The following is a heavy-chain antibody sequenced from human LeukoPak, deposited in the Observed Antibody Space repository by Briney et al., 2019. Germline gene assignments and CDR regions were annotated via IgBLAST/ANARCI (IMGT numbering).Heavy chain of an antibody. CDR3: ARGTVGICSGGSCQGWFDP. J-gene: IGHJ5*02. CDR1: GDSASSNSAA. Sequence: SQTLSLTCAISGDSASSNSAAWNWIRQSPSRGLEWLGRTYYRSKWYNDYAVSVKSRMTINPDTSKNQFSLQLNSVTAADTAVYYCARGTVGICSGGSCQGWFDPWGQGTLVTVSS. D-gene: IGHD2-15*01. CDR2: TYYRSKWYN. V-gene: IGHV6-1*01.